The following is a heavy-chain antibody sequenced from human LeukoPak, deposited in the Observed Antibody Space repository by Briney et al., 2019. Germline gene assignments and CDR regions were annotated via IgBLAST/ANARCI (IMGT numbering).Heavy chain of an antibody. Sequence: SETLSLTCTVSVGSLSSYYWSWIRQPAGKGLEWIGRIYTSGSTNYNPSLKSRVTMSVDTSKNQFSLKLSSVTAADTAVYYCTREGGSSSTSSYRDPHLLYNWFDPWGRGTLVTVSS. CDR1: VGSLSSYY. CDR3: TREGGSSSTSSYRDPHLLYNWFDP. J-gene: IGHJ5*02. V-gene: IGHV4-4*07. CDR2: IYTSGST. D-gene: IGHD2-2*01.